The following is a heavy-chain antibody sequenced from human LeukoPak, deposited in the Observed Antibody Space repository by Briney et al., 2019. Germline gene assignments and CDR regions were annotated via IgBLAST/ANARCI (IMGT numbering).Heavy chain of an antibody. CDR1: GGSINSYY. Sequence: PSETLSLTCTVSGGSINSYYWTWIRQPPWKELEWIGYIYYSWSTNYNPSLKSRVTISVDTSKNQFSLTLSSVTAADTAVYYCARTWKTTVTNWGQGTLVTVSS. D-gene: IGHD4-17*01. J-gene: IGHJ4*02. CDR2: IYYSWST. CDR3: ARTWKTTVTN. V-gene: IGHV4-59*01.